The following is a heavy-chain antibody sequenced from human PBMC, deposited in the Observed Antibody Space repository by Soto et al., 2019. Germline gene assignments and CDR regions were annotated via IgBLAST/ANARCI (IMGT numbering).Heavy chain of an antibody. CDR1: GGSVIVGSFY. Sequence: SEALSVACTVSGGSVIVGSFYWTWSRQPPGKALEWIGYIYYSGRTNYSPSLKSRVTMSVDTSKNQVSLKLTSVTAADTAVYYSARAPAVTGMFDPWGQGTLVTVSS. D-gene: IGHD2-21*02. CDR3: ARAPAVTGMFDP. V-gene: IGHV4-61*01. CDR2: IYYSGRT. J-gene: IGHJ5*02.